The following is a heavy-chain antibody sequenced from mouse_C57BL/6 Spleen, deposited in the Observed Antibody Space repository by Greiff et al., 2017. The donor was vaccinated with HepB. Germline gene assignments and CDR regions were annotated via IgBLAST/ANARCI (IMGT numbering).Heavy chain of an antibody. V-gene: IGHV1-78*01. Sequence: VQLQQSDAELVKPGASVKISCKVSGYTFTDHTIHWMKQRPEQGLEWIGYIYPRDGSTKYNEKFKGKATLTADKSSSTAYMQLNSLTSEDSAVYFWARQITSVVVFRYFDVWGTGTTVTVSS. CDR3: ARQITSVVVFRYFDV. D-gene: IGHD1-1*01. CDR2: IYPRDGST. CDR1: GYTFTDHT. J-gene: IGHJ1*03.